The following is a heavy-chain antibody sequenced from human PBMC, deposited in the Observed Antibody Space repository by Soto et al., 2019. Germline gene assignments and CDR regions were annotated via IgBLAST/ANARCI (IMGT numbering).Heavy chain of an antibody. J-gene: IGHJ4*02. CDR1: GGTFSSYT. Sequence: QVQLVQSGAEVKKPGSSVKVSCKASGGTFSSYTISWVRQAPGQGLEWMGRIIPILGIANYAQKFQGRVMITADKSTSTAYMELSSLRSEDTAVYYCARTLRYFDWFFDYWGQGTLVTVSS. V-gene: IGHV1-69*02. CDR3: ARTLRYFDWFFDY. CDR2: IIPILGIA. D-gene: IGHD3-9*01.